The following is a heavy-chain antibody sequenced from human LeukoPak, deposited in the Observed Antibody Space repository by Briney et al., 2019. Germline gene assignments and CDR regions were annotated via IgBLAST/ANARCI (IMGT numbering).Heavy chain of an antibody. Sequence: SETLSLTCAVYGGSFSGYYWSWIRQPPGKGLEWIGEINHSGSTNYNPSLKSRVTISVDTSKNQFSLKLGSVTAADTAVYYCTRRSSSWYPGWFDPWGQGTLVTVSP. J-gene: IGHJ5*02. V-gene: IGHV4-34*01. CDR3: TRRSSSWYPGWFDP. CDR1: GGSFSGYY. D-gene: IGHD6-13*01. CDR2: INHSGST.